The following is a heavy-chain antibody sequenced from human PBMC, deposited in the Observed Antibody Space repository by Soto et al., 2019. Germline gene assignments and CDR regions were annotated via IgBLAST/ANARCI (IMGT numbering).Heavy chain of an antibody. D-gene: IGHD3-22*01. CDR1: GGSISSGDYY. CDR2: IYYSGST. J-gene: IGHJ4*02. Sequence: SETLSLTCTVSGGSISSGDYYWSWIRQPPGKGLEWIGYIYYSGSTYYNPSLKSRVTISVDTSKNQFSLKLSSVTAADTAVYYCARASYDSSGYYPYYFDYWGQGTLVTVSS. CDR3: ARASYDSSGYYPYYFDY. V-gene: IGHV4-30-4*01.